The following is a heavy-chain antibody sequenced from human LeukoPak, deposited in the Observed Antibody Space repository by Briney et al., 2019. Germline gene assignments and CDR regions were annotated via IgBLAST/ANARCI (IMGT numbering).Heavy chain of an antibody. CDR2: ISYDGSNK. CDR1: GFTFSSYG. D-gene: IGHD5-12*01. J-gene: IGHJ4*02. CDR3: AKGGYSGYDSDY. V-gene: IGHV3-30*18. Sequence: GGSLRLSCAASGFTFSSYGMHWVRQPPGKGLEWVAVISYDGSNKYYADSVKGRFTISRDNSKNTLYLQMNSLRAEDTAVYYCAKGGYSGYDSDYWGQGTLVTVSS.